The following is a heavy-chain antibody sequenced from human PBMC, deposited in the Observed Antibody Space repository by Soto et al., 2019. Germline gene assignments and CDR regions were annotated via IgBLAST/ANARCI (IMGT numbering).Heavy chain of an antibody. CDR3: ARGRQVDYVWGSYRRNWFDP. CDR1: GGSFSGYY. V-gene: IGHV4-34*01. CDR2: INHSGST. D-gene: IGHD3-16*02. Sequence: QVQLQQWGAGLLKPSETLSLTCAVYGGSFSGYYWSWIRQPPGKGLEWIGEINHSGSTNYNPSLKSRVTISVSASKNQFSLKLSSVTAAGTGVYYCARGRQVDYVWGSYRRNWFDPWGQGSLVTVSS. J-gene: IGHJ5*02.